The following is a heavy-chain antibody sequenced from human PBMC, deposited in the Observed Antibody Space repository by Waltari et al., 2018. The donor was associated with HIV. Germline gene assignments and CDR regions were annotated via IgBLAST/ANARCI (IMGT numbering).Heavy chain of an antibody. Sequence: LVESGGGVVKTGESLRLICEASGFEFRHYSLNWVRQSPVRGLEGGASISRASNEKNYVDSLRGRFVISRDDAKSCVYLEMGSLREEDTARYFCVRDDPGYGPIDYWGQGTLVIV. D-gene: IGHD3-10*01. CDR2: ISRASNEK. CDR1: GFEFRHYS. J-gene: IGHJ4*02. V-gene: IGHV3-21*04. CDR3: VRDDPGYGPIDY.